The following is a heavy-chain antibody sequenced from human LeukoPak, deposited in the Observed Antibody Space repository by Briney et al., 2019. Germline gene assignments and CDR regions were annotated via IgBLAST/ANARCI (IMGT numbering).Heavy chain of an antibody. J-gene: IGHJ4*02. CDR2: IYYSGST. V-gene: IGHV4-59*01. CDR3: ARDQTGIIDY. Sequence: PSETLSVTCTVSGGSISSYYWSWIRQPPGKGLEWIGYIYYSGSTNYNPSLKSRVTISVDTSKNQFSLKLSSVTAADTAVYYCARDQTGIIDYWGQGTLVTVSS. CDR1: GGSISSYY. D-gene: IGHD3-10*01.